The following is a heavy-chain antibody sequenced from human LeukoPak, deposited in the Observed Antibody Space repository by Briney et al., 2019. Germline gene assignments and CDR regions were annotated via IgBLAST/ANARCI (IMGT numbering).Heavy chain of an antibody. V-gene: IGHV3-11*01. CDR2: ISSSGSTI. Sequence: PGGSLRLSCAASGFTFSDYYMSWIRQAPGKGLEWVSYISSSGSTIYYADSVKGRFTISRDNAKNSLYLQMNSLRAEDTAVYYCARICNYYDSSGYRTLDDWFDPWGQGTLVTVSS. D-gene: IGHD3-22*01. CDR3: ARICNYYDSSGYRTLDDWFDP. J-gene: IGHJ5*02. CDR1: GFTFSDYY.